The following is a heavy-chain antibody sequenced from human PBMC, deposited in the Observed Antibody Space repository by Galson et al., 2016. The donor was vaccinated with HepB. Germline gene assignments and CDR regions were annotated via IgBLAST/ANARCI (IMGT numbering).Heavy chain of an antibody. Sequence: CAISGDSVSSKRAAWNWIRQSPSRGLEWLGRTYCRSKWSDEYAVAMKGRITINPDTSKNQFSLHLNFVTPEDTAVYYCAISYYDSSGYRYWGQGTQVTVSS. V-gene: IGHV6-1*01. J-gene: IGHJ4*02. D-gene: IGHD3-22*01. CDR1: GDSVSSKRAA. CDR2: TYCRSKWSD. CDR3: AISYYDSSGYRY.